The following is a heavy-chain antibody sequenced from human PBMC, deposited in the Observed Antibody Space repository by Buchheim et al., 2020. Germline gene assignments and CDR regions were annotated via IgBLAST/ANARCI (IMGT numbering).Heavy chain of an antibody. D-gene: IGHD2-21*02. CDR3: AGCGGDCYTVDH. CDR1: EYSFSSYW. Sequence: EVQLVESGGGLVQPGGFLRLSCVASEYSFSSYWMTWVRQAPGKGLEWVANINQDGSEKYYVDSVKGRFTISRDNAKKSLYIQMNSLRAEDTAVYFCAGCGGDCYTVDHWGQGTL. CDR2: INQDGSEK. J-gene: IGHJ4*02. V-gene: IGHV3-7*03.